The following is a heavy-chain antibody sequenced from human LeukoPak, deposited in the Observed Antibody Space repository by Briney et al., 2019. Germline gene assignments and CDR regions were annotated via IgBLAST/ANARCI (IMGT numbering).Heavy chain of an antibody. J-gene: IGHJ3*02. D-gene: IGHD2-2*01. Sequence: PGGSLRLSCAASGFTFSSSAMHWVRQAPGRGLEWVAVMSYDGSYKYYADSVKGRSTISRDNSKNTLFLQMDSLRAEDTAVYCCARDWISRVVPLAMGAFDIWGQGTMVTVSS. CDR3: ARDWISRVVPLAMGAFDI. V-gene: IGHV3-30*01. CDR2: MSYDGSYK. CDR1: GFTFSSSA.